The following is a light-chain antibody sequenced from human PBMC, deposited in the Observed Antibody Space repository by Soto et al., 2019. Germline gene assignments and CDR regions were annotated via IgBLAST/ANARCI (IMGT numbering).Light chain of an antibody. J-gene: IGKJ4*01. CDR1: QSVSSGS. V-gene: IGKV3-20*01. CDR2: DAS. CDR3: QQYGSSPLT. Sequence: EIVLTQSPGTLSLSPGERATLSCRASQSVSSGSLAWYQQKPGQAPRLLIYDASSRATGIPDRFSGSGSGTDFTLTISRLEPEDFAVYYCQQYGSSPLTFGRGTKVEIK.